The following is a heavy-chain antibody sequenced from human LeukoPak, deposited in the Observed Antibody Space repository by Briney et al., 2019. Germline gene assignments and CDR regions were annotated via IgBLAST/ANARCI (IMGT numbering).Heavy chain of an antibody. Sequence: SKTLSLTCTVSGGSISSSSYYWGRIRQPPGKGLEWIGSIYYSGSTYYNPSLKSRVTISVDTSKNQFSLKLSSVTAADTAVYYCARPRGDYGDYGPGTWFDPWGQGTLVTVSS. CDR3: ARPRGDYGDYGPGTWFDP. CDR1: GGSISSSSYY. J-gene: IGHJ5*02. V-gene: IGHV4-39*01. CDR2: IYYSGST. D-gene: IGHD4-17*01.